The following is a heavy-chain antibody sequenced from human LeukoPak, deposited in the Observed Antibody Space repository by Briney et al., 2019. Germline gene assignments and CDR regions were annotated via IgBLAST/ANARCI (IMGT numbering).Heavy chain of an antibody. V-gene: IGHV1-18*01. Sequence: ASVKVSCKASGYTFTSYGISWVRQAPGQGLEWMGWISAYNGNTNYAQKLQGRVTMTTDTSTSTAYMELRSLRSDDTAVYYCARDVPPRYDFWSGYSPLYYYYYGMGVWGQGTTVTVSS. CDR1: GYTFTSYG. CDR3: ARDVPPRYDFWSGYSPLYYYYYGMGV. CDR2: ISAYNGNT. J-gene: IGHJ6*02. D-gene: IGHD3-3*01.